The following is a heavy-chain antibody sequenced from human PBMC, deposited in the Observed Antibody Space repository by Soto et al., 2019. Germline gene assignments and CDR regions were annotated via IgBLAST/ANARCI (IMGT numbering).Heavy chain of an antibody. CDR2: IDHSGST. D-gene: IGHD1-7*01. Sequence: SETLSLTCAVSGGSISSSNWWSWVRQPPGKGLEWIGEIDHSGSTNYNQSLKSRVTISVDKSKNQFSLKLSSVTAAATAVYYCARLGTGTTVHYYYGMDVWGQGTTVTVSS. J-gene: IGHJ6*02. CDR3: ARLGTGTTVHYYYGMDV. V-gene: IGHV4-4*02. CDR1: GGSISSSNW.